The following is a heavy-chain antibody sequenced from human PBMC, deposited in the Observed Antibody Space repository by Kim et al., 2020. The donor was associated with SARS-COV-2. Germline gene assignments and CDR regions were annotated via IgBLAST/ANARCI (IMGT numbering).Heavy chain of an antibody. CDR1: GYTFTSYP. D-gene: IGHD3-3*01. CDR3: ARGAIPIFGVITHDAFYI. V-gene: IGHV1-3*01. Sequence: ASVKVSCKASGYTFTSYPMHWVRQAPGQRLEWMGWINAGNGNTKYSQKFQGRVTITRDTSANTAYMELSSLRSEDTAVYYCARGAIPIFGVITHDAFYIWGQGTMVTVSS. J-gene: IGHJ3*02. CDR2: INAGNGNT.